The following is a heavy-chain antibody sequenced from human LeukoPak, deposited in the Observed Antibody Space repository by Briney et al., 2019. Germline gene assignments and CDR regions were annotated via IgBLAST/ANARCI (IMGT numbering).Heavy chain of an antibody. CDR3: ASARMTTVTEFDY. V-gene: IGHV5-10-1*01. CDR1: GYSFTSYW. D-gene: IGHD4-17*01. CDR2: IDPSDSYT. Sequence: KPGESLRISCKGSGYSFTSYWISWVRQMPGKGLEWMGRIDPSDSYTNYSPSFQGHVTISADKSISTAYLQWSSLKASDTAMYYCASARMTTVTEFDYWGQGTLVAVSS. J-gene: IGHJ4*02.